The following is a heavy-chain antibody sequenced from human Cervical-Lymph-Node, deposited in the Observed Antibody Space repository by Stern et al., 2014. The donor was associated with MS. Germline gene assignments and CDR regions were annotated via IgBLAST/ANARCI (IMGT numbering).Heavy chain of an antibody. V-gene: IGHV5-51*03. CDR3: ARWSVACDY. J-gene: IGHJ4*02. CDR2: ISPGGSDI. CDR1: GYNFINYS. Sequence: VQLVQSGAELKKPGASLKISCKTSGYNFINYSIALVRQAPGKGLEWIGIISPGGSDIMYTPSFQGHVNMSVDKSITTAYLEWNSLKASDTAMYYCARWSVACDYWGQGALITVSS. D-gene: IGHD2-21*01.